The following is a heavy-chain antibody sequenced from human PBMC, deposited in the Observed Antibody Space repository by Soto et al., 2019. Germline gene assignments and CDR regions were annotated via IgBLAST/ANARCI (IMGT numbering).Heavy chain of an antibody. CDR2: ISGSGGST. CDR1: GFTFSSYA. D-gene: IGHD3-3*01. V-gene: IGHV3-23*01. Sequence: GGSLRLSCAASGFTFSSYAMSWIRQAPGKGLEWVSAISGSGGSTYYADSVKGRFTISRDNSKNTLYLQMNSLRAEDTAVYYCAKDPNGIFGVVTYYFDYWGQGTLVTVSS. J-gene: IGHJ4*02. CDR3: AKDPNGIFGVVTYYFDY.